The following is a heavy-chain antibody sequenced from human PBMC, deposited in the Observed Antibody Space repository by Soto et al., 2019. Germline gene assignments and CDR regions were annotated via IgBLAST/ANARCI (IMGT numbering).Heavy chain of an antibody. CDR3: ARGHLKRWLHFEWLDP. CDR1: GFTFTSYC. J-gene: IGHJ5*02. V-gene: IGHV3-7*03. Sequence: GGSLRLSSAATGFTFTSYCMSWVRQAPGKGLEWVANIKQDGSEKYYVDSVRGRFTIYRDNAKNSLYLQMNSLRAEDTAVYYCARGHLKRWLHFEWLDPWGQGTLVTVSS. D-gene: IGHD5-12*01. CDR2: IKQDGSEK.